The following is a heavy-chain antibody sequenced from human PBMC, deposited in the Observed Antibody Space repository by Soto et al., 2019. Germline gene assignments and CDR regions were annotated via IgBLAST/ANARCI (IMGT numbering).Heavy chain of an antibody. D-gene: IGHD1-20*01. Sequence: EVQLVESGGGLVQPGGSLRLSCSASGFTFSAYAMHWVRQAPGKGLEYVSSISPNGGTTYHADSVKDRFTVSRDNSKNTLYLQMSSLRDEDTAAYYCVKGGISLATTGRAQIDSWGQGNLVTVAS. CDR2: ISPNGGTT. CDR3: VKGGISLATTGRAQIDS. CDR1: GFTFSAYA. J-gene: IGHJ4*02. V-gene: IGHV3-64D*06.